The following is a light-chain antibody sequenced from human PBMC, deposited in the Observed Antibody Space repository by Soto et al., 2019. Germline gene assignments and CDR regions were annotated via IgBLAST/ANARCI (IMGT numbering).Light chain of an antibody. J-gene: IGKJ5*01. CDR1: QSVNIY. CDR2: DAS. V-gene: IGKV3-11*01. CDR3: QQRRSWPIT. Sequence: EIVLTQSPATLSLSPGERATLSCRASQSVNIYLAWYQHKPGQAPRLLIHDASNRATGIPARFSGSGSETDFTLTISSLEPEDFAVYYCQQRRSWPITFGQGTRLEIK.